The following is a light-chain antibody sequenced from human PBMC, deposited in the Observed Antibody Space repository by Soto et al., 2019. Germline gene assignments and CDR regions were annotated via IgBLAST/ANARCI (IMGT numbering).Light chain of an antibody. CDR2: GAS. J-gene: IGKJ5*01. CDR3: QQVNSYPLN. Sequence: DIQLTHSPSALSASVVDRVTITCRASQFVSSYVDWYQQKPGKPPKLLIYGASTLQSGVPSRFSGGASGTEFTLTITSLQPEDFATYYCQQVNSYPLNFGQGTRLEIK. CDR1: QFVSSY. V-gene: IGKV1-9*01.